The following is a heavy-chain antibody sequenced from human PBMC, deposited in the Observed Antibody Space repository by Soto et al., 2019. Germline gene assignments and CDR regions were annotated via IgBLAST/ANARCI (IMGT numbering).Heavy chain of an antibody. D-gene: IGHD5-18*01. V-gene: IGHV4-31*03. CDR1: GDSINSDGYY. J-gene: IGHJ6*03. CDR3: ARGGHSFGFYFYYYMDV. Sequence: QVQLQESGPGLVKPSQTLSLTCTVSGDSINSDGYYWNWIRQHPGKGLEWIGYIYYSGSTYYNPSLKSRITMSLDTSQNLFSLELSSVTAADTAVYYCARGGHSFGFYFYYYMDVWGKGTTVTVSS. CDR2: IYYSGST.